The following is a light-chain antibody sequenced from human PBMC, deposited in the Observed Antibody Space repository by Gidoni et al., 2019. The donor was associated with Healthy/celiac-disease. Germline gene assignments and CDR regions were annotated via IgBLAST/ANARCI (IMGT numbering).Light chain of an antibody. CDR1: KLGDKY. J-gene: IGLJ1*01. CDR3: QAWDSSIFYV. CDR2: QDS. Sequence: SYELTQPPSVSVSPGQTACITCSGDKLGDKYACWYQQKPGQSPVLVIYQDSKRPSGIPERFSGSNSGNTATLTISGTQAMDEADYYCQAWDSSIFYVFGTGTKVTVL. V-gene: IGLV3-1*01.